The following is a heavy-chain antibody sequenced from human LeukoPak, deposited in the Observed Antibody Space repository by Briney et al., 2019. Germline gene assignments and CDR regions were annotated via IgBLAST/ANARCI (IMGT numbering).Heavy chain of an antibody. V-gene: IGHV1-18*04. CDR2: ISAYNGNT. CDR3: ARVLSDYGDSDWFDP. Sequence: ASVKVSCKASGYTFTSYGISWVRQAPGQGLEWMGWISAYNGNTNYAQKLQSRVTMTTDTSTSTAYMELRSLRSDDTAVYYCARVLSDYGDSDWFDPWGQGTLVTVSS. CDR1: GYTFTSYG. J-gene: IGHJ5*02. D-gene: IGHD4-17*01.